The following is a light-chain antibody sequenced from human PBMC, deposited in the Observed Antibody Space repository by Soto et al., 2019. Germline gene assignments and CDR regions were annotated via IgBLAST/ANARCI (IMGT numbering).Light chain of an antibody. CDR3: QSYDSSHYV. CDR2: GNS. V-gene: IGLV1-40*01. Sequence: QSVLTQPTSVSGAPGQRVTISCTGSSSNIGAGYDVHWYQQLPGTAPKLLIYGNSNRPSGVPDRFSGSKSGTSASLAITGLQAEDEADYYCQSYDSSHYVFGTGTKLTVL. J-gene: IGLJ1*01. CDR1: SSNIGAGYD.